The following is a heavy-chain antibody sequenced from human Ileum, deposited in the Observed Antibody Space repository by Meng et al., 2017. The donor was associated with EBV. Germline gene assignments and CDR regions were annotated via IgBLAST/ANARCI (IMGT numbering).Heavy chain of an antibody. V-gene: IGHV4-31*03. CDR1: GCSISSGGYY. J-gene: IGHJ5*02. CDR3: ARASYGSGSPLGESWFDP. Sequence: QVQLQEAGPGRVKPSQTLSLPCTVSGCSISSGGYYWSWIRQHPGKGLEWIGYIHSSGSTYYNPSLRSRLTISVDTSKNQFSLKLSSVTAADTAVYYCARASYGSGSPLGESWFDPWGQGTLVTVSS. D-gene: IGHD3-10*01. CDR2: IHSSGST.